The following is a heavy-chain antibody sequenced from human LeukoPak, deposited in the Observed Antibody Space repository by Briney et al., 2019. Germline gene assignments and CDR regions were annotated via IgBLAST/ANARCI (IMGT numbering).Heavy chain of an antibody. Sequence: SETLSLTCAVYGGSFSGYYWSWIRQPPGKGLEWIGEINHSGSTNYNPSLKSRVTISVDTSKNQFSLKLSSVTAADTAVYYCARDLDMRYGDYEGDYWGQGTLVTVSS. CDR3: ARDLDMRYGDYEGDY. CDR1: GGSFSGYY. J-gene: IGHJ4*02. CDR2: INHSGST. D-gene: IGHD4-17*01. V-gene: IGHV4-34*01.